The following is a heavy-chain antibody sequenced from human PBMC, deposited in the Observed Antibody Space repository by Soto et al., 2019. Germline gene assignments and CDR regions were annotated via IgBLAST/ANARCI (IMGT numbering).Heavy chain of an antibody. CDR1: GFTVSSNY. D-gene: IGHD3-3*01. V-gene: IGHV3-66*01. CDR3: ARDARGTIFGVVIGGYYYYMDV. CDR2: IYSGGST. J-gene: IGHJ6*03. Sequence: EVQLVESGGGLVQPGGSLRLSCAASGFTVSSNYMSWVRQAPGKGLEWVSVIYSGGSTYYADSVKGRFTISRDNSKNTLYLQMNSLRAEDTAVYYCARDARGTIFGVVIGGYYYYMDVWGKGTTVTVSS.